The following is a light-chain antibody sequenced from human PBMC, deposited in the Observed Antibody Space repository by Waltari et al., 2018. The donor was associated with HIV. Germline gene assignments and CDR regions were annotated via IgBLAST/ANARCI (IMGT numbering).Light chain of an antibody. J-gene: IGLJ1*01. CDR2: SVS. CDR1: GSDVGGYHS. Sequence: QSALTQPASVSGYPGQSITISCTGTGSDVGGYHSVSWYQLHPGKAPKLMIYSVSNRPSGVSNRFSGSKSDNTASLTISGLQAEDEADYYCSSYTSTSTVYVFGTGTEVTVL. V-gene: IGLV2-14*03. CDR3: SSYTSTSTVYV.